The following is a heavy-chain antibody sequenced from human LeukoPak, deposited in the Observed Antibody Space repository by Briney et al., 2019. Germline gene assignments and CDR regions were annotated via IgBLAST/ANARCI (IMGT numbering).Heavy chain of an antibody. CDR3: ARRYYDFHDAFDI. D-gene: IGHD3-3*01. CDR1: GYTFTSYG. Sequence: ASVKVSCKXSGYTFTSYGISWVRQAPRQGLEWMGWISAYNGNTNYSQKLQGRVTMTTDTSTSTAYMELRSLRSDDTAVYYCARRYYDFHDAFDIWGQGTMVTVSS. V-gene: IGHV1-18*01. J-gene: IGHJ3*02. CDR2: ISAYNGNT.